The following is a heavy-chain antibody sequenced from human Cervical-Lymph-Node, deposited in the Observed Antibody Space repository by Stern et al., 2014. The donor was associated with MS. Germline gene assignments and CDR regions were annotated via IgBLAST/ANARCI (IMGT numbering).Heavy chain of an antibody. CDR3: ARRLGGGNSGSYFDY. Sequence: VQLVQSGAEVKKPGESLQISCETSGYSFVIYWIGWVRQVPGKGLEWMGIIYPGDSETRYVPTFQGRVNVYDGTSVMAAYMEVGSLKPSDTAIYYCARRLGGGNSGSYFDYWGQGTLVTFSS. CDR2: IYPGDSET. J-gene: IGHJ4*02. V-gene: IGHV5-51*01. CDR1: GYSFVIYW. D-gene: IGHD4-23*01.